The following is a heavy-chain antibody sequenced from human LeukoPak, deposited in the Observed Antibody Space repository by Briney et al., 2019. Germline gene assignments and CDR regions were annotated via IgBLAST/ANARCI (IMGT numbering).Heavy chain of an antibody. CDR3: ARDRWASGYASNENWFDP. Sequence: SETLSLTCTVSGGSISSYYWSWIRQPPGKGLEWIGYIYYSGSTNYNPSLKSRVTISVDTSKNQFFLKLSSVTAADTAVYYCARDRWASGYASNENWFDPWGQGTLVTVSS. J-gene: IGHJ5*02. CDR2: IYYSGST. CDR1: GGSISSYY. V-gene: IGHV4-59*01. D-gene: IGHD5-12*01.